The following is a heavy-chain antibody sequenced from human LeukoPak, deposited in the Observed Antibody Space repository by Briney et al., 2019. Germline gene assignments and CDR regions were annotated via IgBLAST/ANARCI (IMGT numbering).Heavy chain of an antibody. CDR1: GGSISSSHYY. CDR3: ARVRPDYDFWSGYYTRYYYYGMDV. Sequence: SETLSLTCTVSGGSISSSHYYWSWIRQPPGKGLEWIGYIYYSGSTNYNPSLKSRVTISVDTSKNQFSLKLSSVTAADTAVYYCARVRPDYDFWSGYYTRYYYYGMDVWGQGTTVTVSS. V-gene: IGHV4-61*01. D-gene: IGHD3-3*01. CDR2: IYYSGST. J-gene: IGHJ6*02.